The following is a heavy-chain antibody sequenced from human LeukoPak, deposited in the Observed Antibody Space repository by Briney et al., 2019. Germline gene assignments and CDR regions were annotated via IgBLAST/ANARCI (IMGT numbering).Heavy chain of an antibody. Sequence: GASLKISCKGSGSRFTSYWIGWVRQMPGKGLEWMGIIYPGDSDTRYSPSFQGQVTISADKSISTAYLQWSSLKAADSAMYYCARREGNPSNFDLWGQGTMVTVS. CDR3: ARREGNPSNFDL. CDR2: IYPGDSDT. J-gene: IGHJ3*01. V-gene: IGHV5-51*01. CDR1: GSRFTSYW. D-gene: IGHD1-14*01.